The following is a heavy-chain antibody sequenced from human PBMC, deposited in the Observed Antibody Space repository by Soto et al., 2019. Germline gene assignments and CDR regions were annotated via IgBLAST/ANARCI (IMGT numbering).Heavy chain of an antibody. CDR3: ARGFPGYSSGWYHFDY. Sequence: SETLSLTCTVSGGSVSSGSYYWSWIRQPPGKGLEWIGYIYYSGSTNYNPSLKSRVTISVDTSKNQFSLKLSSVTAADTAVYYCARGFPGYSSGWYHFDYWGQGTLVTVSS. D-gene: IGHD6-19*01. CDR2: IYYSGST. V-gene: IGHV4-61*01. CDR1: GGSVSSGSYY. J-gene: IGHJ4*02.